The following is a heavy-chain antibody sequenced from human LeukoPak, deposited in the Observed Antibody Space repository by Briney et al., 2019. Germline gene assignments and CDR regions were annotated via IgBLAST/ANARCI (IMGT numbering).Heavy chain of an antibody. D-gene: IGHD3-10*01. V-gene: IGHV1-69*13. J-gene: IGHJ6*02. CDR1: GGTFSSYA. CDR2: IIPIFGTA. CDR3: ARCRYHGSGSPPSPDYYYYGMDV. Sequence: SVKVSCKASGGTFSSYAISWVRQAPGQGLEWMGGIIPIFGTANYAQKFQGRVTITADESTSTAYMELSSLRSEDTAVYYCARCRYHGSGSPPSPDYYYYGMDVWGQGTTVTVSS.